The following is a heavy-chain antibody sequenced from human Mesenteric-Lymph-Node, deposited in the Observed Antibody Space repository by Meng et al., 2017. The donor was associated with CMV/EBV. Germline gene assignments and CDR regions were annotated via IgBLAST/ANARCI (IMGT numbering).Heavy chain of an antibody. J-gene: IGHJ4*02. CDR1: GFIFSSYE. Sequence: GESLKISCAASGFIFSSYEINWVRQAPGKGLEWVSYISSSGRIIYYADSVKGRFTISRDNSKNTLYLQMDSLRVEDTAVYYCASRPHYDSGTYKVYWGQGTLVTVSS. CDR2: ISSSGRII. D-gene: IGHD3-10*01. V-gene: IGHV3-48*03. CDR3: ASRPHYDSGTYKVY.